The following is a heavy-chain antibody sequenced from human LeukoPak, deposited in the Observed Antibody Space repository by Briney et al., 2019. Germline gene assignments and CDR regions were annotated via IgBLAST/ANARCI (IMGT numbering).Heavy chain of an antibody. CDR1: GYTFTTYG. Sequence: ASVKVSCKASGYTFTTYGLSWVRQAPGQGLEWMGWISAYTGNTNYAQKLQGRVTMTTDTSTSTAYMELRSLRSDDTAGYYCARGVPRGYYYFDYWGEGTLVTVSS. CDR3: ARGVPRGYYYFDY. CDR2: ISAYTGNT. V-gene: IGHV1-18*01. D-gene: IGHD1-1*01. J-gene: IGHJ4*02.